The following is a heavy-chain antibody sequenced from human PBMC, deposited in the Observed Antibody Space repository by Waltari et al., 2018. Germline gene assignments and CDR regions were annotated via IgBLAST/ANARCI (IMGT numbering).Heavy chain of an antibody. CDR3: AKGHTFGGVLVTPYFEY. CDR1: GVTFVSYA. V-gene: IGHV3-23*01. CDR2: ISGSGEST. D-gene: IGHD3-16*02. Sequence: EVQVLESGGGLVQSGGSLRLSCAASGVTFVSYAMNWVRQAPGKGLEPVSTISGSGESTYYANSVKGRFTISRDNSKNTLFLQMNNLGAEDTAVYYCAKGHTFGGVLVTPYFEYWGQGTLVTVSS. J-gene: IGHJ4*02.